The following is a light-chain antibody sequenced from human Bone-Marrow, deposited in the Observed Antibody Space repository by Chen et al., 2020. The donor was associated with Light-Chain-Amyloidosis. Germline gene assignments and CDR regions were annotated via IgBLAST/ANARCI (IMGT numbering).Light chain of an antibody. J-gene: IGLJ1*01. CDR3: NSRDSSGNHLGV. Sequence: SSELTQDPAVSVALGPTVRITCQGDGLRSYYASWYQQKPGQAPVLVIFGKNNRPSGIPDRFSGSSSGNTASLTITGAQAEDEADYYCNSRDSSGNHLGVFGTGTKVTVL. CDR1: GLRSYY. CDR2: GKN. V-gene: IGLV3-19*01.